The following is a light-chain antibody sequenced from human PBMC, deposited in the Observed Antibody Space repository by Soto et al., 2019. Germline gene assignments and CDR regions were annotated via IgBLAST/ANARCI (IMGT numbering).Light chain of an antibody. V-gene: IGKV3-15*01. CDR1: QSISDT. J-gene: IGKJ1*01. CDR3: QQYNNWPWT. Sequence: EIVMTQSLATLSVSPGGRATLSCRASQSISDTLAWYQQKPGQAPRLLIYSASARATGFPARFSGSGSGTDFTLTISSLQSEDFAVYYCQQYNNWPWTFGQGTKVEIK. CDR2: SAS.